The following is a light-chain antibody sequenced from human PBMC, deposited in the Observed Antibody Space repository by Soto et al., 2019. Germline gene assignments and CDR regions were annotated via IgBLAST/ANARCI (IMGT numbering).Light chain of an antibody. J-gene: IGKJ4*01. CDR2: DAS. V-gene: IGKV3-20*01. Sequence: EIVLTQSPGTLSLSPGERATLSCRASQSVSSSYLAWYQQKPGQAPRLLIYDASSRATVIPDRFSGSGSGTDVTLTIRRLEPEDFAVYYCQQYGSSPTFGGGTKVEIK. CDR3: QQYGSSPT. CDR1: QSVSSSY.